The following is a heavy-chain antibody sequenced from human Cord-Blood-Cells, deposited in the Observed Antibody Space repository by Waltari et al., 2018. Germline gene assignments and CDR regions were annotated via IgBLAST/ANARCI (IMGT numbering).Heavy chain of an antibody. CDR2: IIPIFGTA. D-gene: IGHD6-13*01. Sequence: QVQLVQSGAEVKKPGSSVKVSCKASGATFSSYAISRVRPAPGTGLEWMGGIIPIFGTANYAQKFQGRVTITADESTSTAYMELSSLRSEDTAVYYCARDRYSSSWYSVDAFDIWGQGTMVTVSS. CDR1: GATFSSYA. CDR3: ARDRYSSSWYSVDAFDI. V-gene: IGHV1-69*01. J-gene: IGHJ3*02.